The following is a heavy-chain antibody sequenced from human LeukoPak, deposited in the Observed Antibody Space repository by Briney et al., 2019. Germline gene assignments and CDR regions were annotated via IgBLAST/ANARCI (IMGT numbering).Heavy chain of an antibody. CDR2: FNPRGGRT. CDR3: AGDFSPRGVAASGVLPLVNYFNFSMDV. J-gene: IGHJ6*02. V-gene: IGHV1-46*01. Sequence: VASVKVTCKASGYTFTNFYIHWVRQAPGRGLEWMGMFNPRGGRTNYALRFQGRVSMTRVGVTSTVNMELSSLRSDDTAMYYCAGDFSPRGVAASGVLPLVNYFNFSMDVWGQGTAVTVSS. CDR1: GYTFTNFY. D-gene: IGHD2-15*01.